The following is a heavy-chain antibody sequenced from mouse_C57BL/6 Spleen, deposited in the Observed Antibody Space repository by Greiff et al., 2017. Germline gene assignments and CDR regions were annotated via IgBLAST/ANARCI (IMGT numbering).Heavy chain of an antibody. CDR2: IYPGDGDT. D-gene: IGHD1-1*01. V-gene: IGHV1-80*01. Sequence: QVQLKESGAELVKPGASVKISCKASGYAFSSYWMNWVKQRPGKGLERIGQIYPGDGDTNYNGKFKGKATLTADKSSSTSYMQLSSLTSEASAVYFCARDTTVLVDWGQGTSVTVSS. CDR1: GYAFSSYW. J-gene: IGHJ4*01. CDR3: ARDTTVLVD.